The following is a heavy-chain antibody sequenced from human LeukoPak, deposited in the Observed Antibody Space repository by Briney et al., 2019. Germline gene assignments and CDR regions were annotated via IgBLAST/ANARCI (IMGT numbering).Heavy chain of an antibody. CDR3: ARRTIAAAGSDFDY. CDR2: MNPNSGNT. Sequence: GASVKVSCKASGYTFTSYDINGVRQATGQGLEWMGWMNPNSGNTGYAQKFQGRVTMTRNTSISTAYMELSSLRSEDTAVYYCARRTIAAAGSDFDYWGQGTLVTVSS. D-gene: IGHD6-13*01. V-gene: IGHV1-8*01. CDR1: GYTFTSYD. J-gene: IGHJ4*02.